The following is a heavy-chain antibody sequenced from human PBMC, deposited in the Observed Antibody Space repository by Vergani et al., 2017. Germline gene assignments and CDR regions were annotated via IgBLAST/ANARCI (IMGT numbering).Heavy chain of an antibody. CDR3: ARQSSNKGSSSWTGWFDP. J-gene: IGHJ5*02. V-gene: IGHV4-59*01. D-gene: IGHD6-13*01. CDR1: GGSISSYY. Sequence: QVQLQESGPGLVKPSETLSLTCTVSGGSISSYYWSWIRQPPGKGLEWIGYIYYSGSTNYNPSLKSRVTISVDTSKNQFSLKLSSVTAADTAVYYCARQSSNKGSSSWTGWFDPWGQGTLVTVSS. CDR2: IYYSGST.